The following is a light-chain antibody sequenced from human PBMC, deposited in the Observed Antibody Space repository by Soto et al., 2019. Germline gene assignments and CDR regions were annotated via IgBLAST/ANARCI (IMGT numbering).Light chain of an antibody. CDR2: EGS. Sequence: QSVLTQPASVSGSPGQSITISCTGTSSDVGSYNLVSWYQHHPGKAPKLMIYEGSNRPSGVSNRFSGSKSGNTAYLTISGLQAEDEADYYCSSYAGAVVFGGGTKVTVL. V-gene: IGLV2-23*01. J-gene: IGLJ2*01. CDR1: SSDVGSYNL. CDR3: SSYAGAVV.